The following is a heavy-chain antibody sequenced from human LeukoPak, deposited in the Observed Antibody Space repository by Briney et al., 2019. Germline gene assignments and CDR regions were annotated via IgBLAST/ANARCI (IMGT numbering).Heavy chain of an antibody. J-gene: IGHJ3*02. Sequence: GGSLRLSCAASGFTFSNAWMSWVRQAPGKGLEWVGRIKSKTDGGTTDYAAPVKGRFTISRDDSKNTLYLQMNSLKTEDTAVYYCARGGYYDFWSGFHQSYGFDIWGQGTMVTVSS. V-gene: IGHV3-15*01. CDR3: ARGGYYDFWSGFHQSYGFDI. D-gene: IGHD3-3*01. CDR2: IKSKTDGGTT. CDR1: GFTFSNAW.